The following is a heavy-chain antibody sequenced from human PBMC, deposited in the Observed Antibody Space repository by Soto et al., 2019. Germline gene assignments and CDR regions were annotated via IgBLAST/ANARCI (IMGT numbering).Heavy chain of an antibody. CDR2: IYYSGST. Sequence: SETLSLTCTVSGGSVSSGSYYWSWIRQPPGKGLEWIGYIYYSGSTNYNPSLKSRVTISVDTSKNQFSLKLSSVTAADTAVYYGARTVAGCFDTWGQGTLVTVSS. D-gene: IGHD6-19*01. J-gene: IGHJ5*02. CDR3: ARTVAGCFDT. V-gene: IGHV4-61*01. CDR1: GGSVSSGSYY.